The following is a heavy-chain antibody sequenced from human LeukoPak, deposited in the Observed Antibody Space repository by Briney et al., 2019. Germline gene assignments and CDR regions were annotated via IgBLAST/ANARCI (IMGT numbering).Heavy chain of an antibody. V-gene: IGHV1-2*02. Sequence: ASVKVSCKASGYTFTAYYIHWVRQAPGKGLEWMGWMNPNSGGTNYAQNFQGRVTMTRDTSISTAYMELSRLTYDDTAVYYCARTYGEKFDYWGQGTLVTVSS. CDR3: ARTYGEKFDY. CDR1: GYTFTAYY. J-gene: IGHJ4*02. D-gene: IGHD4-17*01. CDR2: MNPNSGGT.